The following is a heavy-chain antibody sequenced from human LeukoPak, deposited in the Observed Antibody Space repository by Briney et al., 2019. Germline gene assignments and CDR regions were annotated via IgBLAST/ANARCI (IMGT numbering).Heavy chain of an antibody. Sequence: GGPVKVSCKASGYTFTRSYINWVRQAPGQRLEWMGWISAYNGRTNYAQKFQGRVTMTTDSSTSTAYMDLTSLRSDDTAVYYCARGGTYYPCIDYWGQGTLVTVSS. V-gene: IGHV1-18*01. CDR2: ISAYNGRT. CDR1: GYTFTRSY. CDR3: ARGGTYYPCIDY. J-gene: IGHJ4*02. D-gene: IGHD1-26*01.